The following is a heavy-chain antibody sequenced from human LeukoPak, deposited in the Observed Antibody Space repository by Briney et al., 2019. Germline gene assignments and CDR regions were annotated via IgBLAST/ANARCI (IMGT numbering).Heavy chain of an antibody. CDR1: GGSFSGYF. J-gene: IGHJ4*02. V-gene: IGHV4-34*01. CDR2: INHSGST. Sequence: SETLSLTCAVYGGSFSGYFWSWIRQPPGKGLEWIGEINHSGSTNYNPSLKSRVTISVDTSKNHFSLKLSSVTAADTAVYYCARLRYYYGSGTLLDYWGQGTLVTVSS. D-gene: IGHD3-10*01. CDR3: ARLRYYYGSGTLLDY.